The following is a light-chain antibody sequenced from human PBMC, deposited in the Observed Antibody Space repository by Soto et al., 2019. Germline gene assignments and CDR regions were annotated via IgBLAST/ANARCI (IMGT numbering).Light chain of an antibody. Sequence: EIVLTQSPGTLSLSPGERATLSCRASQSVSSNFLAWYQQRSAQAPRLLIHGASTRATGITDRFSGSVSGTDFTLIISGLEPEDFAVYYCQQYGTSPATFGQGTKVDIK. CDR2: GAS. CDR1: QSVSSNF. J-gene: IGKJ1*01. CDR3: QQYGTSPAT. V-gene: IGKV3-20*01.